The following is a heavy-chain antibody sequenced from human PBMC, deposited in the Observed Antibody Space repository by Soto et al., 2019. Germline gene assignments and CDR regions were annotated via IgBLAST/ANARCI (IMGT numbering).Heavy chain of an antibody. Sequence: QVQLVQSGAEVKKPGSSVKVSCKASGGTFSTYTITWVRQAPGQGLEWMGRIIPIIGIINYAQKFQGRVTISADKXXGXXYMELNGLRSDDTAVYYCAGDPDSHYNDSHASSYPWGQGTLVTVSS. J-gene: IGHJ5*02. CDR1: GGTFSTYT. V-gene: IGHV1-69*08. CDR3: AGDPDSHYNDSHASSYP. CDR2: IIPIIGII. D-gene: IGHD4-4*01.